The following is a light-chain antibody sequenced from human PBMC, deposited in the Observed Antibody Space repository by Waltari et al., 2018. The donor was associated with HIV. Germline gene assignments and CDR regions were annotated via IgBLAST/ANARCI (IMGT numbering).Light chain of an antibody. CDR2: KNE. J-gene: IGLJ1*01. Sequence: QSVLTQPPSASGTPGQRVTISCSGSSSNIEFNYVYWYQQVPGTAPKLLLYKNELWPSGVPGRFSASKAGTSASLVISGLRSEDEADYYCAAWDARLSGRVFGTGTRVTVL. CDR1: SSNIEFNY. CDR3: AAWDARLSGRV. V-gene: IGLV1-47*01.